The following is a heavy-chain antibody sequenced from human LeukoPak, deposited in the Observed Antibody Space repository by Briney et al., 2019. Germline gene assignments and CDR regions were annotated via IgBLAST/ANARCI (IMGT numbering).Heavy chain of an antibody. J-gene: IGHJ5*02. CDR2: IIPIFGIA. V-gene: IGHV1-69*04. Sequence: SVKVSCKASGGPFSSYAISWVRQAPGQGLEWMGRIIPIFGIANYAQKFQGRVTITADKSTSTAYMELSSLRSEDTAVYYCARGNYGDYTGQNWFDPWGQGTLVTVSS. CDR3: ARGNYGDYTGQNWFDP. CDR1: GGPFSSYA. D-gene: IGHD4-17*01.